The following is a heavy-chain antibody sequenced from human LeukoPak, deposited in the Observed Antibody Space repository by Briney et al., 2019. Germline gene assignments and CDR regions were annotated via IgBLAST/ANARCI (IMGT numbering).Heavy chain of an antibody. CDR3: AHTPGGYSSSWPFDY. J-gene: IGHJ4*02. D-gene: IGHD6-13*01. CDR2: IYWNDDK. Sequence: SGPTLVNPTQTLTLTCTLSGFSLSTSGVGVGWIRQPPVKALEWLALIYWNDDKRYSPSLKSRLTITKDTSKNQVVLTMTNMDPVDTATYYCAHTPGGYSSSWPFDYWGQGTLVTVSS. V-gene: IGHV2-5*01. CDR1: GFSLSTSGVG.